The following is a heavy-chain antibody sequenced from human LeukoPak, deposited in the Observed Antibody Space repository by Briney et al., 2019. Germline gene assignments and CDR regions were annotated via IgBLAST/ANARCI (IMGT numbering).Heavy chain of an antibody. Sequence: PSETLSLTCTVSGGSISSYYWSWIRQPPGKGLEWIGYIYYSGSTNYNPSLKSRVTISVDTSKNQFSLKLSSVTAADTAVYYCARHGARDYWGQGTLVTVSS. V-gene: IGHV4-59*08. CDR2: IYYSGST. D-gene: IGHD1-26*01. CDR3: ARHGARDY. CDR1: GGSISSYY. J-gene: IGHJ4*02.